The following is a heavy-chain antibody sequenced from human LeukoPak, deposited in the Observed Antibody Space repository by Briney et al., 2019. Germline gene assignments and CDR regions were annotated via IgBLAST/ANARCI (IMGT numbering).Heavy chain of an antibody. Sequence: GQSLKISCTGSGYSFTNSWIGWVRQTRRKGLGWMGNIYPGDSDTRYSPSFQGQVTISTDKSISTAYLQCSSLKASDTAMYYCASSGLYWDSFDFWGEGALVAVSS. CDR3: ASSGLYWDSFDF. J-gene: IGHJ4*02. CDR2: IYPGDSDT. V-gene: IGHV5-51*01. D-gene: IGHD2-15*01. CDR1: GYSFTNSW.